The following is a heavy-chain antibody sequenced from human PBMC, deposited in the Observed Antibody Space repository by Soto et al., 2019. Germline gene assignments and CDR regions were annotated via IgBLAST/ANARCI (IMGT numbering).Heavy chain of an antibody. CDR3: AKRSPYSTGWYSPIFDY. D-gene: IGHD2-15*01. CDR2: ISESGGST. V-gene: IGHV3-23*01. CDR1: GFIFSDYA. J-gene: IGHJ4*02. Sequence: LRLSCAACGFIFSDYAMSWVRQAPGKGLEWVSVISESGGSTHYADSVRGRFTVSRDNSKNSLSLRMDSLRDEDTAVYFCAKRSPYSTGWYSPIFDYWGQGALVTVSS.